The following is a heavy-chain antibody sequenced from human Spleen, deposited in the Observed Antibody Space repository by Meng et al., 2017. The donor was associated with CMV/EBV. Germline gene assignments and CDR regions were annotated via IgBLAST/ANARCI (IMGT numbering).Heavy chain of an antibody. Sequence: SETLSLTCTVSGGSISSYYWSWIRQPPGKGLEWIGYIYYSGSTNYNPSLKSRVTISLDTSKNQFSLRLSSVTAADTAVYYCARVKAYGGFDYWGQGTLVTVSS. J-gene: IGHJ4*02. CDR3: ARVKAYGGFDY. CDR1: GGSISSYY. D-gene: IGHD3-16*01. CDR2: IYYSGST. V-gene: IGHV4-59*01.